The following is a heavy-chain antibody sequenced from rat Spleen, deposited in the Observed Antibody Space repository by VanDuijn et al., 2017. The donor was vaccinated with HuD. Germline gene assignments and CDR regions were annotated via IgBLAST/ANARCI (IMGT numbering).Heavy chain of an antibody. CDR1: GFTFSIYG. CDR3: ARETGYNSYFDY. D-gene: IGHD1-4*01. V-gene: IGHV5S13*01. Sequence: EVQVVDHGGGLEQPGRSLKLSCAPSGFTFSIYGLAWVRQAPTKGLEWVASIGTGGGNTYYRDSVNGRFTISRDNAKNTLYLQMDSLRSEDTATYYCARETGYNSYFDYWGQGVMVTVSS. J-gene: IGHJ2*01. CDR2: IGTGGGNT.